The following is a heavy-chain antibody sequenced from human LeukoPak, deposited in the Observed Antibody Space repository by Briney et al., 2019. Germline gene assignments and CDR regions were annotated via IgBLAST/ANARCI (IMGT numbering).Heavy chain of an antibody. J-gene: IGHJ4*02. CDR2: INPNSGGT. Sequence: GASVKVSCKASGYTFTGYYMHWVRQAPGQGLEWMGWINPNSGGTNYAQKFQGRVTMTRDTSISTAYMELSRLRSDDTAVYYCARSYCGGDCYQIDYWGQGTLVTVSS. CDR1: GYTFTGYY. CDR3: ARSYCGGDCYQIDY. D-gene: IGHD2-21*01. V-gene: IGHV1-2*02.